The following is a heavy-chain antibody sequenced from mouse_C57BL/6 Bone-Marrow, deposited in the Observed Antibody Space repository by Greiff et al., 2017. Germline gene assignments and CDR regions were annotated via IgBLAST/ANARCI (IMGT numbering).Heavy chain of an antibody. J-gene: IGHJ2*01. D-gene: IGHD2-4*01. CDR3: ARGDYDEGFDY. Sequence: EVKLVESGGGLVKPGGSLKLSCAASGFTFSDYGMNWVRQAPEKGLEWVAYISSGSSTIYYADTVKGRFTISRDNAKNTLFLQMTSLRSEDTAMYYCARGDYDEGFDYWGQGTTLTVSS. CDR1: GFTFSDYG. CDR2: ISSGSSTI. V-gene: IGHV5-17*01.